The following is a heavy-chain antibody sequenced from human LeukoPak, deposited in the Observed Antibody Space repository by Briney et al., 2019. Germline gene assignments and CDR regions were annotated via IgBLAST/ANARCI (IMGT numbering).Heavy chain of an antibody. CDR3: ARYGSGSCYDY. V-gene: IGHV3-64*01. CDR2: ISTNGVGT. CDR1: GFTFSTYA. Sequence: PGGSLRLSCEASGFTFSTYAMHWVRQAPGKGLEYVSAISTNGVGTYYANSVKGRFIISRDNSKNTLYLQMGSLRAEDMAVNYCARYGSGSCYDYWGQGTLVTVSS. J-gene: IGHJ4*02. D-gene: IGHD3-10*01.